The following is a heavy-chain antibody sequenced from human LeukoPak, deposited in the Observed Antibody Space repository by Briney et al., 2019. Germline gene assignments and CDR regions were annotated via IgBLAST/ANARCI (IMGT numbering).Heavy chain of an antibody. V-gene: IGHV4-38-2*02. J-gene: IGHJ4*02. CDR3: AREVVATITCSDY. Sequence: SETLSLTCAVSGYSISSGYYWGCIRQPPGKGLEWIGSIYHSGSTYYNPSLKSRVTISVDTSKNQFSLKLSSVTAADTAVYYCAREVVATITCSDYWGQGTLVTVSS. CDR1: GYSISSGYY. D-gene: IGHD5-12*01. CDR2: IYHSGST.